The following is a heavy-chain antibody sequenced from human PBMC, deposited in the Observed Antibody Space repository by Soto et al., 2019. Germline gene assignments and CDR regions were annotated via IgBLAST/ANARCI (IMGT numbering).Heavy chain of an antibody. CDR3: ARGLMRSTIHFDF. V-gene: IGHV4-31*03. Sequence: QVQLQESGPGLVKPSQTLSLTCSVSGDSISSGVYSWNWIRQHPGKGLEWIGYIYDSGSTHSNPSLRSRLIISVDTSKNQFSLKVNSVTAADTAVYYCARGLMRSTIHFDFWGQGTLVTVSS. CDR2: IYDSGST. D-gene: IGHD2-2*01. CDR1: GDSISSGVYS. J-gene: IGHJ4*02.